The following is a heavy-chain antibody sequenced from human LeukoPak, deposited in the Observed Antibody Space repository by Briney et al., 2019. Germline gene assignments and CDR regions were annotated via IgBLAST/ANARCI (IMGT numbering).Heavy chain of an antibody. CDR2: IYPGDSDT. D-gene: IGHD5-18*01. CDR1: GYRFTNYW. J-gene: IGHJ4*02. V-gene: IGHV5-51*01. Sequence: GESLKISCKGSGYRFTNYWIGWVRQMPGKGLEWMGIIYPGDSDTRYSPSFQGQVTISADKSTSTAYLQWSSLKASDTAMYYCARHRWVDTAMVTAWDFDYWGQGTLVTVSS. CDR3: ARHRWVDTAMVTAWDFDY.